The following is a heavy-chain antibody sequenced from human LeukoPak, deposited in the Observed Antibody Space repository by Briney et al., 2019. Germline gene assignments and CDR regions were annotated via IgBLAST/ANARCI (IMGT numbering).Heavy chain of an antibody. CDR1: GYSFTSYW. J-gene: IGHJ1*01. Sequence: GESLKISCKGSGYSFTSYWIGWVRQMLGKGLEWMGIIYPGDSDTRYSPSFQGQVTISADKSISTAYLQWSSLKASDTAMYYCARTGYCSSTSCYWNFQHWGQGTLVTVSS. D-gene: IGHD2-2*01. CDR3: ARTGYCSSTSCYWNFQH. CDR2: IYPGDSDT. V-gene: IGHV5-51*01.